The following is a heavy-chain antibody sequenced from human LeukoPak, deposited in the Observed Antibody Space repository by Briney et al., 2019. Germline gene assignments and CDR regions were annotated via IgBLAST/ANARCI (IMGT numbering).Heavy chain of an antibody. CDR3: ARRALTYYYGSGSYYNH. Sequence: SETLSLTCAVYGGSFSGYYWSWIRQPPGKGLEWIGEINHSGSTNYNPSLKSRVTISVDTSKNQFSLKLSSVTAADTAVYYCARRALTYYYGSGSYYNHWGQGTLVTVSS. CDR1: GGSFSGYY. V-gene: IGHV4-34*01. D-gene: IGHD3-10*01. CDR2: INHSGST. J-gene: IGHJ5*02.